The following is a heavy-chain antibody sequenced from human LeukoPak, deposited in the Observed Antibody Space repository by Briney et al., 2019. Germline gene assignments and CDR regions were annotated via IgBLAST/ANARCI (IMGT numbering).Heavy chain of an antibody. CDR2: ISGSGGST. Sequence: GGSLRLSCAASGFTFSSYAMSWVRQAPGKGLEWVSAISGSGGSTYYADSVKGRFTISRDNSKNTLYLQMNSLRAEDTAIYYCAKYCTTTSCYIRYGMDVWGQGTTVTVSS. J-gene: IGHJ6*02. CDR1: GFTFSSYA. CDR3: AKYCTTTSCYIRYGMDV. D-gene: IGHD2-2*02. V-gene: IGHV3-23*01.